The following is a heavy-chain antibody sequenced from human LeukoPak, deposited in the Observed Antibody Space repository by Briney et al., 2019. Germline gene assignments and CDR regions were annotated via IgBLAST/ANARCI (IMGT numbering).Heavy chain of an antibody. D-gene: IGHD3-22*01. CDR2: IYTSGST. J-gene: IGHJ3*02. Sequence: SQPLSLTCTVSGGSISSGSYYWSWIRQPAGKGLECIGRIYTSGSTNYNPSLKSRVTISVDTSKNQFSLKLSSVTAADTAVYYCARAHDDSSGLRLGAFDIWGQGTMVTVSS. CDR1: GGSISSGSYY. V-gene: IGHV4-61*02. CDR3: ARAHDDSSGLRLGAFDI.